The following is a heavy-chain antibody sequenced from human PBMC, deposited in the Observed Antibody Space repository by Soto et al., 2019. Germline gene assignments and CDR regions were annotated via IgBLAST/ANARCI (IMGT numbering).Heavy chain of an antibody. J-gene: IGHJ6*02. CDR1: GFSLSNVRMG. D-gene: IGHD2-21*01. CDR2: IFSDDGK. CDR3: AQKNVMVIETYSYAVNV. V-gene: IGHV2-26*01. Sequence: QVTLKESGPVLVKPTETLTLTCTVSGFSLSNVRMGVSWIRQPPGKALEWLAHIFSDDGKSYNSSLKTRLTKSNDTSKSQVDLTMTNTDPVDTGTYYCAQKNVMVIETYSYAVNVWGQGTTVTFSS.